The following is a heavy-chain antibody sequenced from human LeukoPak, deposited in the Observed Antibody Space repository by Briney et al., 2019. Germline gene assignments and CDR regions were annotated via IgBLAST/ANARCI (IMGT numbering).Heavy chain of an antibody. V-gene: IGHV3-30-3*01. CDR2: ISYDGSNK. CDR1: GFTFSSYA. CDR3: ARDNYYDSSGYPDYYGMDV. Sequence: GGSLRLSCAASGFTFSSYAMHWVRQAPGKGLEWVAVISYDGSNKYYADSVKGRFTISRDNSKNTLYLQMNSLRAEDTAVYYCARDNYYDSSGYPDYYGMDVWGQGTTVAVSS. J-gene: IGHJ6*02. D-gene: IGHD3-22*01.